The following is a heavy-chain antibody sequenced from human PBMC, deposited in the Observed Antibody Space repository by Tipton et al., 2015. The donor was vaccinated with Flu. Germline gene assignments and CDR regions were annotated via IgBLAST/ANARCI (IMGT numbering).Heavy chain of an antibody. V-gene: IGHV3-11*01. Sequence: VQLVQSGGGLVKPGGSLRLSCAASGFTFSDYYMIWIRQAPGKGLEWVSYISSSGSTKYYADSVKGRFTISRDNAKNSLYLQRNRLRAEDTAVYYCARELAYCSSTRSHNLYGMDVWGQATTVTVSS. D-gene: IGHD2-2*01. CDR1: GFTFSDYY. J-gene: IGHJ6*02. CDR2: ISSSGSTK. CDR3: ARELAYCSSTRSHNLYGMDV.